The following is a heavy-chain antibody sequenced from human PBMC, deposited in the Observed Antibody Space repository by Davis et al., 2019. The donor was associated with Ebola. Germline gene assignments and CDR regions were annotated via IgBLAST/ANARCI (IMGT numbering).Heavy chain of an antibody. CDR2: INSDGSST. J-gene: IGHJ6*02. CDR1: GFTFSSYG. Sequence: GESLKISCAASGFTFSSYGMHWVRQAPGKGLVWVSRINSDGSSTSYADSVKGRFTISRDNAKNTLYLQMNSLRAEDTAVYYCARVELLTFYYYYGMDVWGQGTTVTVSS. D-gene: IGHD1-7*01. V-gene: IGHV3-74*01. CDR3: ARVELLTFYYYYGMDV.